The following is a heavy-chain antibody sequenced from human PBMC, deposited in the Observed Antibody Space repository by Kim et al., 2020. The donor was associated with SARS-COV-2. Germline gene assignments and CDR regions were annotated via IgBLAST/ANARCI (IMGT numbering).Heavy chain of an antibody. Sequence: GGSLRLSCAASGFTFSSYGMHWVRQAPGKGLEWVAVIWYDGSNKYYADSVKGRFTISRDNSKNTLYLQMNSLRAEDTAVYYCARGGLYCGGDCYFGYWGQGTLVTVSS. V-gene: IGHV3-33*01. CDR3: ARGGLYCGGDCYFGY. D-gene: IGHD2-21*01. J-gene: IGHJ4*02. CDR1: GFTFSSYG. CDR2: IWYDGSNK.